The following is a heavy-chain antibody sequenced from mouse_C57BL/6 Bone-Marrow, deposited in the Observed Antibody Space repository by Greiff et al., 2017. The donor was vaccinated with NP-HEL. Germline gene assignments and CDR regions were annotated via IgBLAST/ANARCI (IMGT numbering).Heavy chain of an antibody. CDR1: GYTFTSYG. CDR2: IYPRSGNT. J-gene: IGHJ3*01. D-gene: IGHD2-3*01. V-gene: IGHV1-81*01. Sequence: VQLQQSGAELARPGASVKLSCKASGYTFTSYGISWVKQRTGQGLEWIGEIYPRSGNTYYNEKFKGKATLTADKSSSTAYMELRSLTSEDSAVYFCARARIYDGYSPWFAYWGQGTLVTVSA. CDR3: ARARIYDGYSPWFAY.